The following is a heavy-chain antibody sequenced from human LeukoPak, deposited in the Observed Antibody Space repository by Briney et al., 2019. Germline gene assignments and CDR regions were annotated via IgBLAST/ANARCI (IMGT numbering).Heavy chain of an antibody. CDR1: GDSISTSSHF. J-gene: IGHJ4*02. CDR2: IHYSGSS. Sequence: SGTLSLTCTVSGDSISTSSHFWGWIRQTPGKDLEWIGSIHYSGSSDANPSLWTRVTVSVDTSKNQFSLNLISVTAADTAVYYCARTIHPVNTGYFDSWGQGTLVTVSS. D-gene: IGHD2-2*02. CDR3: ARTIHPVNTGYFDS. V-gene: IGHV4-39*01.